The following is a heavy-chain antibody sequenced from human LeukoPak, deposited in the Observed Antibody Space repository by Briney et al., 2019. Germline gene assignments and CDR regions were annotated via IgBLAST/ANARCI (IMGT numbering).Heavy chain of an antibody. CDR1: GFTFSSYA. J-gene: IGHJ4*02. D-gene: IGHD4-17*01. Sequence: PGRSLRLSCAASGFTFSSYAMHWVRQAPGKGLEWVAVISYDGSNKYYADSVKGRFTISRDNSKNTLYLQMNSLRAEDTAVYYCARGDLGLFLMTTVTTGGLGYWGQGTLVTVSS. CDR3: ARGDLGLFLMTTVTTGGLGY. CDR2: ISYDGSNK. V-gene: IGHV3-30-3*01.